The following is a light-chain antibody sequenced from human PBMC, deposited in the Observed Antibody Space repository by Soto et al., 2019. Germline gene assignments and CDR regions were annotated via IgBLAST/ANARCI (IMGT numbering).Light chain of an antibody. CDR2: YDD. CDR3: AAWDDSLNGVV. Sequence: QSVLTQPPSVSEAPRQRVTISCSGSSSNIGNNAVNWYQQLPRKAPKLLIYYDDLLPSGVSDRFSGSKSGTSASLAISGLQSEDEADYYWAAWDDSLNGVVFGGGTKLTVL. CDR1: SSNIGNNA. V-gene: IGLV1-36*01. J-gene: IGLJ2*01.